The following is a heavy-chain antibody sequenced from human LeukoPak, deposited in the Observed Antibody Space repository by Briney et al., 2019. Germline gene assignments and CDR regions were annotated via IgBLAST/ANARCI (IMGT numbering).Heavy chain of an antibody. J-gene: IGHJ4*02. CDR2: IKQDGSEK. D-gene: IGHD1-26*01. CDR3: AGDPPYPAPVGATDY. CDR1: GFTFSSYW. Sequence: GGSLRLSCAASGFTFSSYWMSWVRQAPGKGLEWVANIKQDGSEKYYVDSVKGRFTISRDNAKNSLYLQMNSLRAEDTAVYYCAGDPPYPAPVGATDYWGQGTLVTVSS. V-gene: IGHV3-7*01.